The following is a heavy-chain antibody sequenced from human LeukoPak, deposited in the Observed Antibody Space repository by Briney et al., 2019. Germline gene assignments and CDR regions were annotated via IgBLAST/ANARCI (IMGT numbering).Heavy chain of an antibody. D-gene: IGHD3-22*01. CDR2: IWYDGSNK. CDR3: ARDSSGNFDY. Sequence: PGGSLRLSCAASGFTFSSYGMHWVRQAPGKGLEWVAVIWYDGSNKYYADSVKGRLTISRDNSKNTLYPQMNSLRAVDTAVYYCARDSSGNFDYWGQGTLVTVSS. CDR1: GFTFSSYG. V-gene: IGHV3-33*01. J-gene: IGHJ4*02.